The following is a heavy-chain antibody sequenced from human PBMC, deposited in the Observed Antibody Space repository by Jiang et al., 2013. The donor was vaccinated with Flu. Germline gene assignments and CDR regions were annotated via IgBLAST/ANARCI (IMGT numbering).Heavy chain of an antibody. J-gene: IGHJ5*02. CDR2: IYPGDSDT. V-gene: IGHV5-51*01. Sequence: PGESLKISCKGSGYSFSSYWIGWVRQMPGKGLEWMGIIYPGDSDTQYSPSFQGQVTISADKSISTAYLQWSSLQASDTAMYYCARQLSSGWYDWFDPWGQGTLVTVSS. CDR3: ARQLSSGWYDWFDP. CDR1: GYSFSSYW. D-gene: IGHD6-19*01.